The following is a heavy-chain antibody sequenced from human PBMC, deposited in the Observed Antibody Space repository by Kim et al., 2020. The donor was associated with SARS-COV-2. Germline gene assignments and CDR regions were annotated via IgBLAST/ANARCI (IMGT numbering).Heavy chain of an antibody. CDR1: GGTFSSYA. CDR2: IIPIFGTA. J-gene: IGHJ4*02. Sequence: SVKVSCKASGGTFSSYAISWVRQAPGQGLEWMGGIIPIFGTANYAQKFQGRVTITADESTSTAYMELSSLRSEDTAVYYCARDPGYCSSTSCYGGYFDYWGQGTLVTVSS. CDR3: ARDPGYCSSTSCYGGYFDY. V-gene: IGHV1-69*13. D-gene: IGHD2-2*01.